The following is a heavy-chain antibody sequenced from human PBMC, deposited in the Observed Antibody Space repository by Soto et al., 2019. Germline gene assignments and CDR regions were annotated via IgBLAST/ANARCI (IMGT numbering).Heavy chain of an antibody. D-gene: IGHD5-12*01. V-gene: IGHV4-34*01. CDR3: ARGRYRLATTHWLGKKGANKLPQFPFDP. J-gene: IGHJ5*02. CDR2: INHSGST. Sequence: QVQLQQWGAGLLKPSETLSLTCAVYGGSFSGYYWSWIRQPPGKGLEWIGEINHSGSTNYNPSLKSRVTISVDTSKNQFSLKLSSVTAADTAVYYCARGRYRLATTHWLGKKGANKLPQFPFDPWGQGTLVTVSS. CDR1: GGSFSGYY.